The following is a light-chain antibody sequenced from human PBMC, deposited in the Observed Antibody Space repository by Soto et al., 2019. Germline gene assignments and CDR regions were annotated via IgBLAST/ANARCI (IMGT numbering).Light chain of an antibody. Sequence: QSALIQPASVSGSPRQSITISCTGTSRDIGTYDLVSWYQQHPGKVPKLIIYEATKRPSGVSSRFSGSKSGTTASLTISGLQAEDGADYYCCSYAGYTTYVFGSGTKVTVL. V-gene: IGLV2-23*01. J-gene: IGLJ1*01. CDR3: CSYAGYTTYV. CDR1: SRDIGTYDL. CDR2: EAT.